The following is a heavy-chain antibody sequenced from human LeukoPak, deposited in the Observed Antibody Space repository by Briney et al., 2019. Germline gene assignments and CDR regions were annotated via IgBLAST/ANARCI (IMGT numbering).Heavy chain of an antibody. CDR3: AKARRSSVYLFDY. CDR2: ISWNSGSI. D-gene: IGHD3-22*01. CDR1: GFTFDDYA. J-gene: IGHJ4*02. V-gene: IGHV3-9*01. Sequence: GGSLRLSCAASGFTFDDYAMHWVRQAPGKGLKWVSSISWNSGSIGYADSVKGRFTISRDNAKNSLYLQMNSLRAEDTALYYCAKARRSSVYLFDYWGQGTLVTVSS.